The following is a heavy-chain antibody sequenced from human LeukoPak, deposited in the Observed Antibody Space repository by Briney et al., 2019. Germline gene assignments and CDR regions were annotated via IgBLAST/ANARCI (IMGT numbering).Heavy chain of an antibody. CDR2: ISYDGSNK. Sequence: GGSLRLSCAASGFMFSSYAMHWVRQAPGKGLEWVAVISYDGSNKYYADSVKGRFTISRDNPKNTLDLQMTSLIAEDTAVYYCARDRYGSGKAAEYNWFDPWGQGTLVTVSS. V-gene: IGHV3-30-3*01. D-gene: IGHD3-10*01. CDR1: GFMFSSYA. J-gene: IGHJ5*02. CDR3: ARDRYGSGKAAEYNWFDP.